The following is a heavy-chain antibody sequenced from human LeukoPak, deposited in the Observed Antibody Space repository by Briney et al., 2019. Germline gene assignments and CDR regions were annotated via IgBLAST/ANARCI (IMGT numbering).Heavy chain of an antibody. J-gene: IGHJ2*01. Sequence: SETLSLTCTVSGGSISSGDYYWSWIRQPPGKGLEWIGYIYYIGNTFYNPSLKSRVTISVDTSKNQFSLKLSSVTAADTAVYYCASAYCGGDCTPYWYFDLWGRGTLVTVSP. CDR2: IYYIGNT. D-gene: IGHD2-21*02. V-gene: IGHV4-30-4*01. CDR3: ASAYCGGDCTPYWYFDL. CDR1: GGSISSGDYY.